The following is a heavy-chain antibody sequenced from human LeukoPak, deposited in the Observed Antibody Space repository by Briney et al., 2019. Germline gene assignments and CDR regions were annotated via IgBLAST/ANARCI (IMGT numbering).Heavy chain of an antibody. CDR2: IKQDGSEK. J-gene: IGHJ4*02. Sequence: GGSLRLSCAASGFTFSSYWMSWVRQAPGKGLGWVANIKQDGSEKYYVDSVKGRFTISRDNAKNSLYLQMNSLRAEDTAVYYCASAEGYSVYYFDYWGQGTLVTVSS. CDR3: ASAEGYSVYYFDY. D-gene: IGHD5-18*01. V-gene: IGHV3-7*01. CDR1: GFTFSSYW.